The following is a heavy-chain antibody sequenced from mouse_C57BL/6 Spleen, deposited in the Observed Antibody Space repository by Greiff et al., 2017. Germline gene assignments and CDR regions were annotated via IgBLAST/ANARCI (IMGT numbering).Heavy chain of an antibody. J-gene: IGHJ2*01. CDR1: GYTFTNYW. V-gene: IGHV1-63*01. CDR2: IYPGGGYT. Sequence: QVQLQQSGAELVRPGTSVKLSCKASGYTFTNYWIGWAKQRPGHGLEWIGDIYPGGGYTNYNEKFKGKATLTADKSSSTAYMQFSSLTSEDSAIYYCARRRYYGFDYWGQGTTLTFAS. D-gene: IGHD1-1*02. CDR3: ARRRYYGFDY.